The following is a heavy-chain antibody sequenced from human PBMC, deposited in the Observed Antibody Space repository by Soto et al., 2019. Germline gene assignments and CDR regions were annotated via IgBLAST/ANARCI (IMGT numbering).Heavy chain of an antibody. D-gene: IGHD4-17*01. J-gene: IGHJ4*02. CDR1: GYTFTSYA. CDR3: ARSDGPLGDY. CDR2: INAGNGNT. Sequence: QVQLVQSGAEVKKPGASVKVSCKASGYTFTSYAMHWVRQAPGQRLEWMGWINAGNGNTKYSQKFQGRVTITRDTTPRTAYMELSSLRSEDTAVYYCARSDGPLGDYWGQGTLVTVSS. V-gene: IGHV1-3*01.